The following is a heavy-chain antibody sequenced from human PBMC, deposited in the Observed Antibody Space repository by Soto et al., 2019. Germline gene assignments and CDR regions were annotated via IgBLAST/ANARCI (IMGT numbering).Heavy chain of an antibody. CDR1: GGSISNHY. CDR3: ASTVDSGYKDV. V-gene: IGHV4-59*11. Sequence: QVQLEESGPGLVNPSGTLSLTCTVSGGSISNHYWSWIRHSPGKGLEWIGYVHYSGSASTKYTPSLQIRVTILVDTSKNHFSLRLTSVPAADTAVYYCASTVDSGYKDVW. J-gene: IGHJ6*03. D-gene: IGHD3-22*01. CDR2: VHYSGSAST.